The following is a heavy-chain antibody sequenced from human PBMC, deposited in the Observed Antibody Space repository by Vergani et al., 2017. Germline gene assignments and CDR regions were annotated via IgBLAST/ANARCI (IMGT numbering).Heavy chain of an antibody. CDR3: AREGFYDYVWGSYRLRGGYYFDY. Sequence: QVQLVQSGAEVKKPGASVKVSCKASGYTFTSYDMHWVRQAPGQRLEWMGWINAGNGRTKYSQKFQGRVTITRESSASTAYMELSSLRSEDTVVYYCAREGFYDYVWGSYRLRGGYYFDYWGQGTLVTVSS. CDR2: INAGNGRT. J-gene: IGHJ4*02. D-gene: IGHD3-16*02. CDR1: GYTFTSYD. V-gene: IGHV1-3*01.